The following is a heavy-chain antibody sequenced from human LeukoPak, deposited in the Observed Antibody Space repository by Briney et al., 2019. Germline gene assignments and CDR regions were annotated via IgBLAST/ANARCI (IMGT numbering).Heavy chain of an antibody. J-gene: IGHJ4*02. V-gene: IGHV1-69*13. CDR3: ASVRSYYYGSGEDY. CDR1: GYTFTSYY. D-gene: IGHD3-10*01. CDR2: IIPIFGTA. Sequence: ASVKVSCKASGYTFTSYYMHWVRQAPGQGLEWMGGIIPIFGTANYAQKFQGRVTITADESTSTAYMELSSLRSEDTAVYYCASVRSYYYGSGEDYWGQGTLVTVSS.